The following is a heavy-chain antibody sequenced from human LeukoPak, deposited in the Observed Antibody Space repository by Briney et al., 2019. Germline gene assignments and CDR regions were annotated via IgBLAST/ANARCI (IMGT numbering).Heavy chain of an antibody. J-gene: IGHJ4*02. CDR1: GGSISSGDYY. CDR2: IYYSGST. D-gene: IGHD4-17*01. V-gene: IGHV4-30-4*01. CDR3: AREWGSLRSLDY. Sequence: PSQTLSLTCTVSGGSISSGDYYWSWIRQPPGKGLEWIGYIYYSGSTYYNPSLKSRVTISVDTSKNQFSLKLSSVTAADTAVYYCAREWGSLRSLDYWGQGTLVTVSS.